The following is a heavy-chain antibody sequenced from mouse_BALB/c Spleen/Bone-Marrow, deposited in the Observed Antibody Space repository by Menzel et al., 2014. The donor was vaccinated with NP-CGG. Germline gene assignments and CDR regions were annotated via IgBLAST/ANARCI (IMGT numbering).Heavy chain of an antibody. D-gene: IGHD4-1*01. CDR2: IYPGDGDT. Sequence: QVQLQQSGPELVKPGASVKISCKASGYAFSSSWMNWVKQRPGQGPEWIGRIYPGDGDTNYNGKFKGKATLTADKSSSTAYMQLSSLTSVDSAVYFCARTGPFDYWGQGTTLTVSS. CDR3: ARTGPFDY. CDR1: GYAFSSSW. J-gene: IGHJ2*01. V-gene: IGHV1-82*01.